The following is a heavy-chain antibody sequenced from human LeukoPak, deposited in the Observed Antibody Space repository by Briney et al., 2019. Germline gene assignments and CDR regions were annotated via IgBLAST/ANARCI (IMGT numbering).Heavy chain of an antibody. V-gene: IGHV3-23*01. CDR1: GFTFSSYA. D-gene: IGHD6-13*01. J-gene: IGHJ4*02. CDR3: AKEMGSSWRKTAFDY. Sequence: PGGSLRLSCAASGFTFSSYAMSWVRQAPGKGLEWVSAISGSGGSTYYADSVKGRFTISRDNSKNPLYLQMNSLRAEDTAVYYCAKEMGSSWRKTAFDYWGQGTLVTVSS. CDR2: ISGSGGST.